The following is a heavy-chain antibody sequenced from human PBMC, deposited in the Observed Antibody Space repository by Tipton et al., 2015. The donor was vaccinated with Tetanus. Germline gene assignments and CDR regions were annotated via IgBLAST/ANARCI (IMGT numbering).Heavy chain of an antibody. D-gene: IGHD3-16*01. CDR1: GGSIRNGDSY. CDR2: IYYSGNT. Sequence: TLSLTCTVSGGSIRNGDSYWSWIRQPPGKGLEWIGYIYYSGNTYYNTSLKGRLTISVETSKNQFSLKLSSVTAADTAVYYCARQITAADAFDTWGQGTMVTVSS. J-gene: IGHJ3*02. V-gene: IGHV4-30-4*01. CDR3: ARQITAADAFDT.